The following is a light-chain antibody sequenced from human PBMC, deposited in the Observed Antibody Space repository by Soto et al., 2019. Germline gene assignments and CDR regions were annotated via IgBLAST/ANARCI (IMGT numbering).Light chain of an antibody. Sequence: DIQMTQSPSSLSASVGDRVTITCRASQSIGSYVNWYQQKLGKAPKLLIYAASSLQSGVPSRFSGSGSGTDLTLTINSLQPEDFATYHCQQSYGTPPTFGQGTKLEI. CDR1: QSIGSY. CDR2: AAS. J-gene: IGKJ2*01. CDR3: QQSYGTPPT. V-gene: IGKV1-39*01.